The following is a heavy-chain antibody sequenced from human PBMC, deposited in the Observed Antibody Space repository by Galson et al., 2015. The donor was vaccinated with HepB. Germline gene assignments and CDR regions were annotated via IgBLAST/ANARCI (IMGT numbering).Heavy chain of an antibody. CDR2: ISSSSSTI. J-gene: IGHJ6*03. CDR3: AREGGMGYYYMDV. Sequence: SLRLSCAASGFTFSSYSMNWVRQAPGKGLEWVSYISSSSSTIYYADSVKGRFTISRDNAKNSLYLQMNSLRAEDTAVYYCAREGGMGYYYMDVWGKGTTVTVSS. CDR1: GFTFSSYS. V-gene: IGHV3-48*01. D-gene: IGHD1-26*01.